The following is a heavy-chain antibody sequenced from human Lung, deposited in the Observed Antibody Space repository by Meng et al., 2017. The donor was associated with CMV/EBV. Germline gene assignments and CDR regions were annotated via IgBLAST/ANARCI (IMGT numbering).Heavy chain of an antibody. CDR1: GFTFSSYA. CDR3: AKASLSYYSDSSAYYFFDF. CDR2: IYSGGGST. V-gene: IGHV3-23*03. J-gene: IGHJ4*02. D-gene: IGHD3-22*01. Sequence: GESLKISCEASGFTFSSYAMSWVRQAPGKGLEWVSVIYSGGGSTYYADSVKGRFAISRDNSKNTLNLQMNSLRAEDTAIYYCAKASLSYYSDSSAYYFFDFWGQGTLVTVS.